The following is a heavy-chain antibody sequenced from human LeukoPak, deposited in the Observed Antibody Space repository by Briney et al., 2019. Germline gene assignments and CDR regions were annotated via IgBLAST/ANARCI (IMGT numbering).Heavy chain of an antibody. CDR1: GGSFSGYY. CDR3: ARLGGYWAYYFDY. CDR2: INHSGST. J-gene: IGHJ4*02. D-gene: IGHD1-26*01. V-gene: IGHV4-34*01. Sequence: SETLSLTCAVYGGSFSGYYWSWIRQPPGKGLEWIGEINHSGSTNYNPSLKTRLTLSIDTSKNQFSLTLNSVTAADTAVYYCARLGGYWAYYFDYWGQGSLVTVSS.